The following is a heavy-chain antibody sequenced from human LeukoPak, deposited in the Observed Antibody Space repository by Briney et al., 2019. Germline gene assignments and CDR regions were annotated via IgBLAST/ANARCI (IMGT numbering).Heavy chain of an antibody. CDR3: AKIKTPYTDSVRFPSDY. CDR1: GFTFGSYA. Sequence: PGGSLRLSCAASGFTFGSYAMTWVRQAPGKGLECVSAISGRGDGSYYADSVKGRFTISRDNSMHTLFLQMNSLRAEDTALYYCAKIKTPYTDSVRFPSDYWGQGTLVTVSS. D-gene: IGHD3-16*01. J-gene: IGHJ4*02. V-gene: IGHV3-23*01. CDR2: ISGRGDGS.